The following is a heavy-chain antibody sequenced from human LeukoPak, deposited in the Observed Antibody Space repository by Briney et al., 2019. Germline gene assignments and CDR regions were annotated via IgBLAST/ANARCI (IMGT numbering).Heavy chain of an antibody. Sequence: GGSLRLSCAASGFTFSSYAMSWVRQAPGKGLEWVSAISGSGGSTYYADSVKGRFTTSRDNSKNTLYLQMNSLRAEDTAVYYCAKDLEYSSSGDYWGQGTLVTVSS. J-gene: IGHJ4*02. V-gene: IGHV3-23*01. CDR3: AKDLEYSSSGDY. CDR2: ISGSGGST. CDR1: GFTFSSYA. D-gene: IGHD6-6*01.